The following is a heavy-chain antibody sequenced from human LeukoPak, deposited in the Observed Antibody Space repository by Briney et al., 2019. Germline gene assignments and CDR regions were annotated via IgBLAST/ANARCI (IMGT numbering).Heavy chain of an antibody. V-gene: IGHV3-23*01. D-gene: IGHD2-8*01. J-gene: IGHJ4*02. CDR1: GFTFSSYA. CDR3: AKDQIVLMVYALDY. CDR2: ISGSGGST. Sequence: GGSLRLSCAASGFTFSSYAMSWVRQAPGKGLEWVSAISGSGGSTYYADSVKGRFTISRDNSKNTLYLQMNSLRAEDTAVYYCAKDQIVLMVYALDYWGQGTLVTVSS.